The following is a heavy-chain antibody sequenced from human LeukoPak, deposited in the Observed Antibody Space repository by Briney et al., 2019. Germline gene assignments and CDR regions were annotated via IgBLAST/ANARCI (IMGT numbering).Heavy chain of an antibody. D-gene: IGHD3-22*01. CDR2: ISWDGGST. Sequence: GGSLRLSCAASGFTFDDYTMHWVRQAPGKGLEWVSLISWDGGSTYYADSVKGRFTISRDNSKNSLYLQMNSLRTEDTALYYCAKGRPFHYYDSSGYLDYWGQGTLVTVSS. CDR1: GFTFDDYT. J-gene: IGHJ4*02. V-gene: IGHV3-43*01. CDR3: AKGRPFHYYDSSGYLDY.